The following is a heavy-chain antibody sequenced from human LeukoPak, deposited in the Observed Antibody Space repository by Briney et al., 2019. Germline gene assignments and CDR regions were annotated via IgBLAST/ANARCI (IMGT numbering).Heavy chain of an antibody. V-gene: IGHV3-30*18. J-gene: IGHJ4*02. CDR1: GFTFSSYG. CDR3: AKDLSLGGSGCPDY. CDR2: ISYDGSNK. Sequence: GGSLRLSCAASGFTFSSYGMHWVLQAPGKGLEWVAVISYDGSNKYYADSVKGRFTISRDNSKNTLYLQMNSLRAEDTAVYYCAKDLSLGGSGCPDYWGQGTLGTVSS. D-gene: IGHD6-19*01.